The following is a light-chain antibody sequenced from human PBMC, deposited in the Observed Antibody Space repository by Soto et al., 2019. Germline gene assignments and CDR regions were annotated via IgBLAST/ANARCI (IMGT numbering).Light chain of an antibody. CDR2: GAS. V-gene: IGKV3-20*01. CDR1: QSVSSSY. J-gene: IGKJ1*01. CDR3: QQYDSSPRT. Sequence: EIVLTQSPGTLSLSPGERATLSCRASQSVSSSYLAWYQQKPGQAPRLLIYGASSRATGIPDRFSGSGYGTYVTLSISRLEPEDFAVYYCQQYDSSPRTFGQGTKVEIK.